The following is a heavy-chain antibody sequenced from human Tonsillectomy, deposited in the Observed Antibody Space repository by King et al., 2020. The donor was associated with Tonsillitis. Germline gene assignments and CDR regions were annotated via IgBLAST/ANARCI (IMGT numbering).Heavy chain of an antibody. CDR2: IFYSGST. D-gene: IGHD1-14*01. J-gene: IGHJ4*02. V-gene: IGHV4-31*03. CDR1: GGSINSGNYY. CDR3: AIRLTSTYYFDY. Sequence: VQLQESGPGLVKPSQTLSLTCTVSGGSINSGNYYWSWIRQLPGKGLEWIGYIFYSGSTYYNPSLKGRVTISVDTSKNQFSLKLSSVTAADTAVYFCAIRLTSTYYFDYWGQGTLVTVSS.